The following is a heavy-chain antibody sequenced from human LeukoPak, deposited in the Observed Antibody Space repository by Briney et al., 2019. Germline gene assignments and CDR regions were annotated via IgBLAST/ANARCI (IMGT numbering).Heavy chain of an antibody. V-gene: IGHV1-2*02. D-gene: IGHD3-10*01. CDR2: INPNSGGT. CDR3: ARDLEGYHYGSGNYPQ. CDR1: GYTFTGYY. J-gene: IGHJ4*02. Sequence: ASMKVSCKASGYTFTGYYIHWLRQAPGQGLEWMGFINPNSGGTNYAQKIQGRVTMTRDTSISTAYMELSSLTSDDTAVYYCARDLEGYHYGSGNYPQWGQGTLITVSS.